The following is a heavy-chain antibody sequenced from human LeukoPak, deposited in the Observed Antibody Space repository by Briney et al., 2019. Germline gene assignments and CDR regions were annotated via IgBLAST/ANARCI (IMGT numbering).Heavy chain of an antibody. Sequence: SETLSLTCTVSGGSISSGDYYWSWIRQPPGKGPEWIGYIHYSGSTYYNPSLKSRVTLSLDTSKNQFSLKLSSVTAADTAVYYCARDSSGSDAFDIWGQGTMVTVSS. D-gene: IGHD3-10*01. CDR1: GGSISSGDYY. J-gene: IGHJ3*02. CDR3: ARDSSGSDAFDI. V-gene: IGHV4-30-4*01. CDR2: IHYSGST.